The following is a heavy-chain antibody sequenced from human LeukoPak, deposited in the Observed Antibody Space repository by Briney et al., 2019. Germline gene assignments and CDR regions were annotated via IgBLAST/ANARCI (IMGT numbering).Heavy chain of an antibody. CDR2: ISPDGSNT. CDR3: AREQPAGSTDY. CDR1: GFIFSSYS. V-gene: IGHV3-64*01. Sequence: PGGFLRLSWAASGFIFSSYSMHWVRQAPGKGLEYVSVISPDGSNTYYTNSVKGRFTISRDNSKNTLYLQMGSLRDEDMAVYYCAREQPAGSTDYWGQGTLVTVSS. D-gene: IGHD2-2*01. J-gene: IGHJ4*02.